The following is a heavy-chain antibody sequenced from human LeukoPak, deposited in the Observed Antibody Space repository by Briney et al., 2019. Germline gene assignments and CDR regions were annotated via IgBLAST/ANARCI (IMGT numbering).Heavy chain of an antibody. D-gene: IGHD5-24*01. Sequence: ASVKVSCKASGYTFTGYYMHWVRQAPGQGLEWMGWINPNSGGTNYAQKFQGRVTMTRDTSISTAYMELSRLRSDDTAVYYCARDLRRGGYNGNGMDVWGQGTTVTVSS. V-gene: IGHV1-2*02. CDR2: INPNSGGT. CDR1: GYTFTGYY. J-gene: IGHJ6*02. CDR3: ARDLRRGGYNGNGMDV.